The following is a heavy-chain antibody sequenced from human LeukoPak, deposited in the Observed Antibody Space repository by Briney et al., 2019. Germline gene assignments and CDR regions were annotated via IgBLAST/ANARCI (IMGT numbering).Heavy chain of an antibody. CDR1: GFTFSDYY. CDR2: ISGSGGST. D-gene: IGHD3-10*01. Sequence: GGSLRLSCAASGFTFSDYYMSWIRQAPGKGLEWVSAISGSGGSTYYADSVKGRFTISRDNSKNTLYLQMNSLRAEDTAVYYCAKDSALGSNWFDPWGQGTLVTVSS. V-gene: IGHV3-23*01. J-gene: IGHJ5*02. CDR3: AKDSALGSNWFDP.